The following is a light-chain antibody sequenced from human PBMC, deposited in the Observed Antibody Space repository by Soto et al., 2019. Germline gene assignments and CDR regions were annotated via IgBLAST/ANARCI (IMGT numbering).Light chain of an antibody. CDR3: QQYGNSPPYP. CDR1: QSVNNNY. CDR2: GAS. Sequence: ENVLTQSPGTLSLSPGETATLSCRASQSVNNNYLAWYQQKPGQTPRLFIYGASNRANGVPDRFSGSGSGTDFTLTISRLEPEDFAVYYCQQYGNSPPYPFGHGTKLEIK. V-gene: IGKV3-20*01. J-gene: IGKJ2*01.